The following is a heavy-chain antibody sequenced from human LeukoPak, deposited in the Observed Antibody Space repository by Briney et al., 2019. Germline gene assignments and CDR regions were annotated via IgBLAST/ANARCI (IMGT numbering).Heavy chain of an antibody. J-gene: IGHJ4*02. Sequence: GGSLRLSCAASGFIVSSNSMSWVRQAPGKGLEWVSLISSDGSTYYAASVKGRFTISRDNSKNTLYLQMNSLRAEDTAVYYCARDSGGRPNDYWGQGTLDTVSS. CDR2: ISSDGST. CDR1: GFIVSSNS. V-gene: IGHV3-66*01. D-gene: IGHD3-16*01. CDR3: ARDSGGRPNDY.